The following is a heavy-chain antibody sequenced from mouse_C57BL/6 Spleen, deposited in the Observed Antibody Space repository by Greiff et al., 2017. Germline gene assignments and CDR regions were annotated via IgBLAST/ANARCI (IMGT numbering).Heavy chain of an antibody. J-gene: IGHJ3*01. CDR1: GYTFTSYW. V-gene: IGHV1-5*01. Sequence: EVKLEESGTVLARPGASVKMSCKTSGYTFTSYWMHWVKQRPGQGLEWIGAIYPGNSDTSYNQKFKGKAKLTAVTSASTAYMELSSLTNEDSAVYYCTKGDLDYYGSSWFAYWGQGTLVTVSA. D-gene: IGHD1-1*01. CDR3: TKGDLDYYGSSWFAY. CDR2: IYPGNSDT.